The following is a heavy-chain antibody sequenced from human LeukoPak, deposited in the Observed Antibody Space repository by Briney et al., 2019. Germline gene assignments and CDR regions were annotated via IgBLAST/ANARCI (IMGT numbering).Heavy chain of an antibody. Sequence: PGGSLRLSCAASGFTLSTYAMHWVRQAPGKGLEWVAVISYDGTETYYADSVKGRFTISRDTSKNRLYLQMNSLRPEDTAVFYCARIRGGPIDYWGQGTLVTVSS. V-gene: IGHV3-30-3*01. CDR3: ARIRGGPIDY. D-gene: IGHD3-16*01. CDR2: ISYDGTET. J-gene: IGHJ4*02. CDR1: GFTLSTYA.